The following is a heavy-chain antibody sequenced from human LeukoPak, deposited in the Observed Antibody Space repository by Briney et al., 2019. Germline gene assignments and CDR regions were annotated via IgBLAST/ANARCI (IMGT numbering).Heavy chain of an antibody. CDR2: IYTSGST. D-gene: IGHD6-13*01. CDR3: ARGGQLVNAFDI. CDR1: GGSISSGSYY. Sequence: SQTLSLTCTVSGGSISSGSYYWSWIRQPAGKGLEWIGRIYTSGSTNYNPSLKSRVTISVDTSKNQFSLKLSSVTAADTAVYYCARGGQLVNAFDIWGQGTVVTVSS. V-gene: IGHV4-61*02. J-gene: IGHJ3*02.